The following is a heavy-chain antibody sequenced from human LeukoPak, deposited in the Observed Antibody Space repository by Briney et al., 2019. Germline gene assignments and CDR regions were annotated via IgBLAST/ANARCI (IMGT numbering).Heavy chain of an antibody. CDR1: GGSFSGYY. J-gene: IGHJ3*02. D-gene: IGHD2-21*01. CDR3: ARDAAPYCDGDCYVFDI. CDR2: INHSGST. Sequence: SSETLSLTCAVYGGSFSGYYWSWIRQPPGKGLEWIGEINHSGSTNYNPSLKSRVTISVDTSKNQFSLKLSSVTAADTAVYYCARDAAPYCDGDCYVFDIWGQGTMVTVSS. V-gene: IGHV4-34*01.